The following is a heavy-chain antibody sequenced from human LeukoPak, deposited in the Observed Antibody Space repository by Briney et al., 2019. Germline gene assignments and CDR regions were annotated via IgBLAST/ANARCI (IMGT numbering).Heavy chain of an antibody. V-gene: IGHV3-11*01. J-gene: IGHJ4*02. CDR2: ISGNDPTI. D-gene: IGHD6-19*01. Sequence: PGGSLRLSCAASGFTFSDYYLSWIRQAPGKGLEWVSYISGNDPTIYYADSVRGRFTISRDNAKNSLYLQMNSLRAEDTAVYYCARESSGWPYFDYWGQGTLVTVSS. CDR3: ARESSGWPYFDY. CDR1: GFTFSDYY.